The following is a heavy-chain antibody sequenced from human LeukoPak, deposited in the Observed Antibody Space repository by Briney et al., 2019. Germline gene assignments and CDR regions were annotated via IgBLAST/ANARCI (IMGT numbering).Heavy chain of an antibody. Sequence: GASVKVSCKASGGTFSSYAISWVRQAPGQGLEWMGGIIPIFGTANYAQKFQGRVTITTDESTSTAYMELSSLRSEDTAVFYCARGDTIMAFDIWGQGTMVTVSS. CDR3: ARGDTIMAFDI. CDR1: GGTFSSYA. CDR2: IIPIFGTA. J-gene: IGHJ3*02. V-gene: IGHV1-69*05. D-gene: IGHD2-8*01.